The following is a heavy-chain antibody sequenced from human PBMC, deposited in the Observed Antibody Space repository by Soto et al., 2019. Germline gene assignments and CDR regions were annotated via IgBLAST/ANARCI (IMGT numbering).Heavy chain of an antibody. D-gene: IGHD2-2*01. CDR2: ISGGGGSA. CDR1: GFTFSSYA. CDR3: AKDLLCSSASCYFDS. Sequence: EVQLLESGGGLVQPGGSLRLSCAASGFTFSSYAMSWVRQAPGKGLEWVSAISGGGGSAYYADSVKGRFAISRDNSKNTLYLQVSSLRAEDTAVYYCAKDLLCSSASCYFDSWGQGTLVTVSS. J-gene: IGHJ4*02. V-gene: IGHV3-23*01.